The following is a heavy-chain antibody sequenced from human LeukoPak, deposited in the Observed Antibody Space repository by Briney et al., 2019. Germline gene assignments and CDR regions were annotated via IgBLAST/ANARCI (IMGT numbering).Heavy chain of an antibody. CDR3: ARDTSYSGYDEGGFDP. Sequence: SETLSLTCTVSGGSISSSSYYWGWIRQPPGKGLEWIGSIYYSGSTYYNPSLKSRVTISVDTSKNQFSLKLSSVTAADTAVYYCARDTSYSGYDEGGFDPWGQGTLVTVSS. D-gene: IGHD5-12*01. V-gene: IGHV4-39*07. J-gene: IGHJ5*02. CDR2: IYYSGST. CDR1: GGSISSSSYY.